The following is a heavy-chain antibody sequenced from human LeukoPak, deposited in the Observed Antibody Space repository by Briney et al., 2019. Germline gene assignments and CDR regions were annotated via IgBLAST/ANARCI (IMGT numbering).Heavy chain of an antibody. CDR2: IYYSGST. Sequence: SETLSLTCTVSGGSISSSSYYWGWIRQPPGKGLEWIGSIYYSGSTYYNPSLKSRVTISVDTSKNQFSLKLSSVTAADTAVYYCARRKESITIFGVVTSTGWFDPWGQGSLVTVSS. CDR1: GGSISSSSYY. V-gene: IGHV4-39*01. CDR3: ARRKESITIFGVVTSTGWFDP. D-gene: IGHD3-3*01. J-gene: IGHJ5*02.